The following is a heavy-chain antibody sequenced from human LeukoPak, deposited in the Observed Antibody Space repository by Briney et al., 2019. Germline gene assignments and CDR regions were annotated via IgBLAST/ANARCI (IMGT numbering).Heavy chain of an antibody. J-gene: IGHJ4*02. CDR2: INSNSGAT. D-gene: IGHD5/OR15-5a*01. CDR3: ARVPLVSTIPFDY. CDR1: GYTFTGHY. Sequence: ASVKVSCMASGYTFTGHYLHWVRQAPGQELEWMGWINSNSGATNSAQKFQGRVTLTRDTSISTAYMELSRLRSDDTAVYYCARVPLVSTIPFDYWGQGTPVTVSS. V-gene: IGHV1-2*02.